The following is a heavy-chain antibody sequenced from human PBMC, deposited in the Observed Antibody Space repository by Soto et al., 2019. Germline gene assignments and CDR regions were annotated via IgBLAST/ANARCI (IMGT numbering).Heavy chain of an antibody. V-gene: IGHV3-23*01. CDR1: GFTFNTYS. J-gene: IGHJ6*02. CDR3: AREGVGSTGYFGYYGLDV. CDR2: ISGSGGNT. Sequence: EVQLLESGGGLVQPGGSLRLSCAASGFTFNTYSMSWVRQAPGKGLEWVSAISGSGGNTFYADSVKGRFTISRDNSKNTLYLQMNTLRAEDTAVYYCAREGVGSTGYFGYYGLDVWGQGTTVTVPS. D-gene: IGHD3-9*01.